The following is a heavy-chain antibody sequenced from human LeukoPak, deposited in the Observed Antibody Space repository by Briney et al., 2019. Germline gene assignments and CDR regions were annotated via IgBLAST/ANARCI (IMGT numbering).Heavy chain of an antibody. CDR3: TRHYGWSNYN. D-gene: IGHD6-19*01. V-gene: IGHV3-48*03. CDR2: ISSSGSTI. CDR1: GFTFSSYE. Sequence: PGGSLRLSCAASGFTFSSYEMNWVRQAPGKGLEWVSYISSSGSTIYYADSVKGRFTISRDNAKNSLYLQMNSLRADDTAVYYCTRHYGWSNYNWGQGTLVTVSS. J-gene: IGHJ1*01.